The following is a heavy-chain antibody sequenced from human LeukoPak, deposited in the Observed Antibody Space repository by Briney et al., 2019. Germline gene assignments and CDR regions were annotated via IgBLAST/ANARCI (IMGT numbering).Heavy chain of an antibody. CDR3: ARGRLRGFTGYDRGDFDL. CDR2: TSGYSNNT. V-gene: IGHV3-21*01. Sequence: PGGSLRLSCSASGFTFSSYTMNWVRQAPGKGPEWVAYTSGYSNNTYYADSLKGRFTISRDNSKKSLYLQMSSLRAEDTAVYYCARGRLRGFTGYDRGDFDLWGQGTLVTVSS. D-gene: IGHD5-12*01. CDR1: GFTFSSYT. J-gene: IGHJ4*02.